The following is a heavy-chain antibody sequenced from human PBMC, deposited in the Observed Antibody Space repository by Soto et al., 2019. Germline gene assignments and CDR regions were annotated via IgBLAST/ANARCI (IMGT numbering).Heavy chain of an antibody. D-gene: IGHD1-26*01. Sequence: PSETLSLTCDVSGGSITTSVLWTWVRQFPGRGLEWIGEIAHDGHTNYNPSLSVRVTMSVDLSNSQFSLNMASVNSADTAVFFFAGGRDYDYCGKRTLITVSS. V-gene: IGHV4-4*02. CDR3: AGGRDYDY. J-gene: IGHJ4*02. CDR2: IAHDGHT. CDR1: GGSITTSVL.